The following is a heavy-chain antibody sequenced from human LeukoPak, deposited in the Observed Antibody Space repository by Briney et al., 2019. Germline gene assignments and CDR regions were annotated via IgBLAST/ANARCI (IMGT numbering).Heavy chain of an antibody. Sequence: GGSLRLSCAASGFTFSDYSMNWVRQAPGKGLEWVSAISGSGGSTYYADSVKGRFTISRDNSKNTLYLQMNSLRAEDTAVYYCARPKGKAGYYYYYYMDVWGKGTTVTVSS. CDR3: ARPKGKAGYYYYYYMDV. V-gene: IGHV3-23*01. J-gene: IGHJ6*03. CDR1: GFTFSDYS. D-gene: IGHD3-10*01. CDR2: ISGSGGST.